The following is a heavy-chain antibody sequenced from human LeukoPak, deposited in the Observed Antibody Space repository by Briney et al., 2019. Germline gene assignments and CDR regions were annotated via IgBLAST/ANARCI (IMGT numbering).Heavy chain of an antibody. J-gene: IGHJ6*03. Sequence: GGSLRLSCAASGFTFSSYAMSWVRQAPGKGLEWVSAISGSGGSTYYADSVKGRFTISRDNSKNTLYLQMNSLRAEDTAVYYCAKEGFYCSGGSCYSFYYYYMDVWGKGTTVTISS. CDR3: AKEGFYCSGGSCYSFYYYYMDV. V-gene: IGHV3-23*01. D-gene: IGHD2-15*01. CDR2: ISGSGGST. CDR1: GFTFSSYA.